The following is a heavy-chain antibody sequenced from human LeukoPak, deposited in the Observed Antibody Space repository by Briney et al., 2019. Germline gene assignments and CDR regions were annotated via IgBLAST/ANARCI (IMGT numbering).Heavy chain of an antibody. CDR3: ARARGSIVVAAHYFDY. V-gene: IGHV3-21*01. CDR1: GFTFSSYS. Sequence: GGSLRLSCAASGFTFSSYSMNWVRQAPGKGLEWVSSISNSSSYIYYADSVKGRFTISRDNAQNSLYLQTNSLRAEDTAVYYCARARGSIVVAAHYFDYWGQGTLVTVSS. D-gene: IGHD6-19*01. CDR2: ISNSSSYI. J-gene: IGHJ4*02.